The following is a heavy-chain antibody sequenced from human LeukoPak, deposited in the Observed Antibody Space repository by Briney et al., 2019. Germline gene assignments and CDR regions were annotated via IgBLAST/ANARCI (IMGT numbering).Heavy chain of an antibody. V-gene: IGHV1-8*03. D-gene: IGHD3-9*01. J-gene: IGHJ3*02. CDR1: GYTFIGYY. Sequence: ASVKVSCKASGYTFIGYYLHWVRQAPGQGLEWMGWINPNTGDTNYAQKFQGRVTITRNTSISTAYMELSSLRSEDTAVYYCASDILTGTDAFDIWGQGTMVTVSS. CDR2: INPNTGDT. CDR3: ASDILTGTDAFDI.